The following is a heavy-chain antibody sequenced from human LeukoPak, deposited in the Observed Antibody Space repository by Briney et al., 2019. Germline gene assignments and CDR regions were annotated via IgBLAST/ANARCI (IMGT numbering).Heavy chain of an antibody. CDR3: ATYGDYSLFRGYYYYYYMDV. J-gene: IGHJ6*03. Sequence: GASVKVSCKASGFTFTSSAMQWVRQARGQRLEWIGWIVVGSGNTNYAQKFQERVTITRDMSTSTAYMELSSLRSEDTAVYYCATYGDYSLFRGYYYYYYMDVWGKGTTATVSS. CDR2: IVVGSGNT. D-gene: IGHD4-17*01. CDR1: GFTFTSSA. V-gene: IGHV1-58*02.